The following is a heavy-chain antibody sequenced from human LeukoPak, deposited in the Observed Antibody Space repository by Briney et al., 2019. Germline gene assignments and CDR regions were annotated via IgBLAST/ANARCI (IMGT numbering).Heavy chain of an antibody. J-gene: IGHJ4*02. V-gene: IGHV4-34*11. CDR1: GGSFSGYY. D-gene: IGHD3-10*01. Sequence: SETLSLTCAVYGGSFSGYYWGWIRQPPGKGLEWIGSIYYSGSTYYNPSLKSRVTMSIDTSKNQFSLKLSSVTAADTAIYYCARDAKYYYGSRTYFFFEYWGQGTLLSVSS. CDR2: IYYSGST. CDR3: ARDAKYYYGSRTYFFFEY.